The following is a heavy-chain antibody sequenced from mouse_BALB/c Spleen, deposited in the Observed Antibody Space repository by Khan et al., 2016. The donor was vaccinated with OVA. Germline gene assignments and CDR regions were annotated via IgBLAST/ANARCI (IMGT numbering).Heavy chain of an antibody. CDR2: INPSTGYT. CDR3: ARRGVYGIFAY. J-gene: IGHJ3*01. D-gene: IGHD2-1*01. CDR1: GYSFTSYW. V-gene: IGHV1-7*01. Sequence: VQLQQSGAELVKPGASVKMSCKASGYSFTSYWMHWVKQRPGQGLEWIGYINPSTGYTEYNQKFKDKATLTADKSSSTAYMQLSSLTFEDSAVYYCARRGVYGIFAYWGQGTLVTVSA.